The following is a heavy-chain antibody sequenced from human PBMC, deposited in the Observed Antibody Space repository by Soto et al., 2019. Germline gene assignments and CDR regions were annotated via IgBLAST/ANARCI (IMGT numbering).Heavy chain of an antibody. CDR2: IYPGDSDT. Sequence: PGESLKISCEGSGSSFTIYCIGWVRQMPWKGLEWMGIIYPGDSDTRYSPSFQGQVTISADKSINTAYLQWSSLKASDTAMYYCARLYREYYDTSAYQYFDYWGQGTLVTVSS. D-gene: IGHD3-22*01. CDR1: GSSFTIYC. V-gene: IGHV5-51*01. CDR3: ARLYREYYDTSAYQYFDY. J-gene: IGHJ4*02.